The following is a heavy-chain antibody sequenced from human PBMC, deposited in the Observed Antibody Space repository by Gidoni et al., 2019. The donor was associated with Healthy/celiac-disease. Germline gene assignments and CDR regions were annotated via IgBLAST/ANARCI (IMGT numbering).Heavy chain of an antibody. Sequence: EVQLLESGGGLVQPGGSLRLSCAASGFTFRSYARSWVRQAPGQGLKWVSAISGSGGSTYYADSVKGRFTISRDNSKNTLYLQMNSLRAEDTAVYYCANWHGEWWNYGMDVWGQGTTVTVSS. CDR1: GFTFRSYA. D-gene: IGHD2-8*01. CDR2: ISGSGGST. V-gene: IGHV3-23*01. J-gene: IGHJ6*02. CDR3: ANWHGEWWNYGMDV.